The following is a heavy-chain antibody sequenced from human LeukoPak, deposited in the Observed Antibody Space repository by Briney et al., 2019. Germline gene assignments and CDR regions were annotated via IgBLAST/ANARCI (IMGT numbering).Heavy chain of an antibody. J-gene: IGHJ1*01. D-gene: IGHD4-23*01. Sequence: KPGGSLRLPCAASGFTFSSYWMSWVRRAPGKGLEWVSSISSSSSYIYYADSVKGRFTISRDNAKNSLYLQMNSLRAEDTAVYYCARDWQEDYGGNDEYFQHWGQGTLVTVSS. CDR2: ISSSSSYI. V-gene: IGHV3-21*01. CDR1: GFTFSSYW. CDR3: ARDWQEDYGGNDEYFQH.